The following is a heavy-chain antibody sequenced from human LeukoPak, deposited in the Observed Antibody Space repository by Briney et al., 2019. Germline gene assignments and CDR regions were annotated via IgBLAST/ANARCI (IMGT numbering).Heavy chain of an antibody. CDR1: AFIFSGHW. D-gene: IGHD2-15*01. CDR2: FSGSGNRT. V-gene: IGHV3-23*01. J-gene: IGHJ6*02. Sequence: SGGSLRLSCEGSAFIFSGHWMNGVRKAPGKGLEWVSSFSGSGNRTYYADSVKGRFTISRDNSKNTSFLQMNSLRAEDTAVYYCAKNLYCGGGSCYPSALGMDVWGQGTTVTVSS. CDR3: AKNLYCGGGSCYPSALGMDV.